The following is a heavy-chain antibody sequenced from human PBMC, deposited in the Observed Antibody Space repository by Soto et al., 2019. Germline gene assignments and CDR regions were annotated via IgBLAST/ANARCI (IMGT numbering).Heavy chain of an antibody. J-gene: IGHJ4*02. V-gene: IGHV3-23*01. D-gene: IGHD5-18*01. CDR3: AKDGLGAYSYGSYYFDY. CDR2: ISSSGGST. Sequence: EVLLLESGGGLVQPGGSLRLSCAASGFTFSSYAMSWVRQAPGKGLEWVSTISSSGGSTYYADSVKGRFTISRHNSKNTLYLQMNSLRAADTAVYYCAKDGLGAYSYGSYYFDYWGQGTLVTVSS. CDR1: GFTFSSYA.